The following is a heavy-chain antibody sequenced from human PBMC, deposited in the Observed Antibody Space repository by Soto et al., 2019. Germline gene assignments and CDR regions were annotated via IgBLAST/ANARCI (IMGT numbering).Heavy chain of an antibody. J-gene: IGHJ4*02. CDR3: ARSDGLLDY. D-gene: IGHD2-8*01. Sequence: PSETLSLTCAVSGGSISSGGYSWSWIRQPPGNGLEWIGYIYHSGSTYYNPSLKSRVTISVDRSKNQFSLKLSSVIAADTAVYYCARSDGLLDYLGQGTLVTVSS. V-gene: IGHV4-30-2*01. CDR1: GGSISSGGYS. CDR2: IYHSGST.